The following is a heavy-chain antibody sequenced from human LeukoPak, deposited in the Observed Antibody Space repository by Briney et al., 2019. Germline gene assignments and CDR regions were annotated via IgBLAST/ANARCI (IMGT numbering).Heavy chain of an antibody. Sequence: GASVRVSSKASRYTFTSYGISWVRQAPGQGLEWMGWISGDNGSTNYAQKLQGRVTMTTDTSTSTAYMELRSLRSDDSAIYYCAREDTRLGSRGYFDYWGQGTLVTVSS. CDR1: RYTFTSYG. D-gene: IGHD4-17*01. CDR2: ISGDNGST. CDR3: AREDTRLGSRGYFDY. V-gene: IGHV1-18*01. J-gene: IGHJ4*02.